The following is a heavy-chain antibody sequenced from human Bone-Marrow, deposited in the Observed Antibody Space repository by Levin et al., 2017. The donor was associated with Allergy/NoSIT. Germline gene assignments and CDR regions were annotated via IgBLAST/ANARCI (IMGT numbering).Heavy chain of an antibody. J-gene: IGHJ3*02. CDR1: GFIFSNYW. CDR3: ARDASATGGLDI. Sequence: AGGSLRLSCTASGFIFSNYWMNWVRQAPGKGLEWVGNIKQDGSVKHYVDSVKGRFTISRDNAKNSQYLQMDSLRVEDTAVYYCARDASATGGLDIWGQGTVVTVSS. V-gene: IGHV3-7*01. D-gene: IGHD2-8*02. CDR2: IKQDGSVK.